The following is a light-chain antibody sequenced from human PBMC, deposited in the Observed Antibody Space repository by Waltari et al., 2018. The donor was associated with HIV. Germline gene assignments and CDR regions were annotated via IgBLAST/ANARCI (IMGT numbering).Light chain of an antibody. CDR3: CSYAGSSTPFV. CDR2: EVS. J-gene: IGLJ1*01. CDR1: SSDVGSYNL. Sequence: QSALTQPASVSGSPGQTITISCTGTSSDVGSYNLLSWYQQYPGKVPKLMIYEVSKRPSGVSNRFSGSKSGNTASLTISGLQAEDEADYYCCSYAGSSTPFVFGTATKVTVL. V-gene: IGLV2-23*02.